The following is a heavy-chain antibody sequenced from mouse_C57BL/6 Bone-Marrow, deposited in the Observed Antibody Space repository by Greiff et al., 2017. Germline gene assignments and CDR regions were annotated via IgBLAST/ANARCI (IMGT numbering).Heavy chain of an antibody. CDR1: GYTFTRYG. CDR3: ARSTTTVVGDY. Sequence: VKLQESGAELARPGASVKLSCKASGYTFTRYGISWVKQRTGQGLEWIGELSPRSGNTYYNEKFKGKATLTADKSSSTAYMELRSLTSEDSAVYFCARSTTTVVGDYWGQGTTLTVSS. CDR2: LSPRSGNT. V-gene: IGHV1-81*01. D-gene: IGHD1-1*01. J-gene: IGHJ2*01.